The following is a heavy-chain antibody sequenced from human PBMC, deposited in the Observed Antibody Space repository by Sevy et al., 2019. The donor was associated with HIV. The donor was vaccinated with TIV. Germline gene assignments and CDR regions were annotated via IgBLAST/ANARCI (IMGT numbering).Heavy chain of an antibody. CDR2: ISYDGSNK. V-gene: IGHV3-30*18. D-gene: IGHD2-15*01. CDR1: GFTFSSYG. Sequence: GGSLRLSCAASGFTFSSYGMHWVRQAPGKGLEWVAVISYDGSNKYYADSVKGRFTISRENSKNTLYLQMNSLRAGDTAVYYCAKDSAYCSGGSCPDYWGQGTLVTVSS. J-gene: IGHJ4*02. CDR3: AKDSAYCSGGSCPDY.